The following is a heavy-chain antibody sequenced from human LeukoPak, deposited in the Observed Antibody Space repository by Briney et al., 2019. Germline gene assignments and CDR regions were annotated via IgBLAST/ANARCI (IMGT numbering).Heavy chain of an antibody. D-gene: IGHD3-22*01. CDR2: IYYSGST. J-gene: IGHJ5*02. CDR3: ARTHSSGYYSDWFDP. V-gene: IGHV4-39*07. Sequence: SETLSLTCTVSGGSISSSSYYWGWIRQPPGKGLEWIGSIYYSGSTYYNPSLKSRVTISVDTSKNQFSLKLSSVTAADTAVYYCARTHSSGYYSDWFDPWGQGTLVTVSS. CDR1: GGSISSSSYY.